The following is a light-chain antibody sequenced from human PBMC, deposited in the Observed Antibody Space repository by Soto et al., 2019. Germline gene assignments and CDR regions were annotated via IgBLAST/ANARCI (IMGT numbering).Light chain of an antibody. CDR2: KAS. V-gene: IGKV1-5*03. J-gene: IGKJ1*01. CDR1: QTISSW. Sequence: DIQMTQARSTLSGSVVGRVTITCRASQTISSWLAWYQQKPGKAPKLLIYKASTLKSGVPSRFSGSGSGTEFTLTISSLQPDDFATYYCQHYNSYSEAFGQGTKVDIK. CDR3: QHYNSYSEA.